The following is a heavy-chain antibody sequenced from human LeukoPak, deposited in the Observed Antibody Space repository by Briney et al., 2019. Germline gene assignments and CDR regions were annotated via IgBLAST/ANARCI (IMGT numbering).Heavy chain of an antibody. Sequence: GGSLRLSCAASGFTFNTYTMNWVRQAPGKGLEWVSYISGSSGIIDYADSVRGRFTISRDNAKNSLYLQMNSLRAEDTAVYYCARDKVAGTTFGYWGQGTLVTVSS. J-gene: IGHJ4*02. D-gene: IGHD1-7*01. CDR3: ARDKVAGTTFGY. V-gene: IGHV3-48*04. CDR2: ISGSSGII. CDR1: GFTFNTYT.